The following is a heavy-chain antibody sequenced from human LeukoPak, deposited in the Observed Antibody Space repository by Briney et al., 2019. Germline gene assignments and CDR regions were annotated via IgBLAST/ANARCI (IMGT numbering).Heavy chain of an antibody. Sequence: GVSVKVSCKASGGSFTNYAVSWLRQAPGHGLEWMGAIVPMFTTSDYAQKFRDRVTITADESTSTVYMDLRRLTYEDTAIYYCARVKESAPVAAAIPYFFDRWGQGTLVTVSS. J-gene: IGHJ4*02. CDR2: IVPMFTTS. CDR1: GGSFTNYA. V-gene: IGHV1-69*13. D-gene: IGHD2-2*01. CDR3: ARVKESAPVAAAIPYFFDR.